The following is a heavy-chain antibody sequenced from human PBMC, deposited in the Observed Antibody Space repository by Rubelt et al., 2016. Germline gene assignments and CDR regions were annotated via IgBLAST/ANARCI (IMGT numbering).Heavy chain of an antibody. CDR3: ARGLDKYGY. J-gene: IGHJ4*02. D-gene: IGHD2-2*01. V-gene: IGHV4-34*01. CDR1: GGSFSGYY. CDR2: INHSGST. Sequence: QVQLQQWGAGLLKPSATLSLTCAVYGGSFSGYYWSWIRQPPGKGLEWIGEINHSGSTNYNPSLKSRVTISVDTAKNQFCRKLSSVTAADAAVYYCARGLDKYGYWGQGTLVTVSS.